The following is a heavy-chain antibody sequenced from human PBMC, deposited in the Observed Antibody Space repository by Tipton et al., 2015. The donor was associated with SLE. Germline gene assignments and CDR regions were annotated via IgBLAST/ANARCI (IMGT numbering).Heavy chain of an antibody. V-gene: IGHV4-4*08. CDR1: GASISSYY. Sequence: LRLSCTVSGASISSYYWSWIRQFPGKGLEWIGYIYTGGGTNYNPSLKSRVTISVDESKNQFSLKLTSVTAADTAVYYCASGAYGSGTFYRGGWFDPWGQGTLVTVSS. CDR2: IYTGGGT. J-gene: IGHJ5*02. D-gene: IGHD3-10*01. CDR3: ASGAYGSGTFYRGGWFDP.